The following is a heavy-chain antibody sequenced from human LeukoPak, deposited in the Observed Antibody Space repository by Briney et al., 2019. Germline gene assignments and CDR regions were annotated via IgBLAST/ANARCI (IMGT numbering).Heavy chain of an antibody. J-gene: IGHJ4*02. CDR2: IYYSGST. D-gene: IGHD2-15*01. CDR1: GGSISSSNYY. Sequence: KPSETLSLTCTVSGGSISSSNYYWSWIRQPPGKGLEWIGYIYYSGSTNYNPSLKSRVTISVDTSKNQFSLKLSSVTAADTAVYYCARLFPGGGSSYWGQGTLVTVSS. CDR3: ARLFPGGGSSY. V-gene: IGHV4-61*05.